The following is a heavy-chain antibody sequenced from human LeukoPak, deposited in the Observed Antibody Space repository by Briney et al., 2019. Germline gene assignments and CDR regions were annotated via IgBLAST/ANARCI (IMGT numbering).Heavy chain of an antibody. Sequence: PGGSLRLSCTASGFTFGDYAMSWVRQAPGKGLEWVGFIRSKAYGGTTEYAASVKSRFTISRDDSKSIAYLQMNSLKTEDTAVYYCTREPYYYDSTPTDYWGQGTLVTVSS. CDR1: GFTFGDYA. V-gene: IGHV3-49*04. CDR3: TREPYYYDSTPTDY. D-gene: IGHD3-22*01. CDR2: IRSKAYGGTT. J-gene: IGHJ4*02.